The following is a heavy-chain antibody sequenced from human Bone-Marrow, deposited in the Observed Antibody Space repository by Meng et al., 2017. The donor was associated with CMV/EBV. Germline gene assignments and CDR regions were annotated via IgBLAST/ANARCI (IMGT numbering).Heavy chain of an antibody. CDR3: AREIIVPSGSPGAVFDL. CDR2: ITSSSSYI. J-gene: IGHJ3*01. Sequence: FSFRTYGMDWVRQAPGKGLEWVSSITSSSSYIGYADSVKGRSSLSRDNAKNSLFLQMNSLRAEDTAIYYCAREIIVPSGSPGAVFDLWGQGAMVTVSS. D-gene: IGHD2/OR15-2a*01. CDR1: FSFRTYG. V-gene: IGHV3-21*01.